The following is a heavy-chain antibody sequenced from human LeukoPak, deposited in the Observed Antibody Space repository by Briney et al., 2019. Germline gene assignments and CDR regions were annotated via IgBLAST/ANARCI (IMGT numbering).Heavy chain of an antibody. Sequence: NPSETLSLTCTVSGGSISSYYWSWIRQPPGKGLEWIGYIYYSGGTNYNPSLKSRVTISVDTSKNQFSLKLSSVTAADTAVYYCASAVSSGWSDYWGQGTLVTVSS. CDR1: GGSISSYY. J-gene: IGHJ4*02. D-gene: IGHD6-19*01. CDR3: ASAVSSGWSDY. CDR2: IYYSGGT. V-gene: IGHV4-59*01.